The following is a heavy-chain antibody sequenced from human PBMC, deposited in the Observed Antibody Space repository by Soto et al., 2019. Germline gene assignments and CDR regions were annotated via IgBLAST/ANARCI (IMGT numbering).Heavy chain of an antibody. CDR3: ARDVAPVDTAMVKGWLDP. V-gene: IGHV1-3*01. CDR1: GYTFTSYA. D-gene: IGHD5-18*01. J-gene: IGHJ5*02. CDR2: INAGNGNT. Sequence: ASVKVSCKASGYTFTSYAMHWVRQAPGQRLEWMGWINAGNGNTKYSQKFQGRVTITRDTSASTAYMELSSLRSEDTAVYYCARDVAPVDTAMVKGWLDPWGQGTLVTVSS.